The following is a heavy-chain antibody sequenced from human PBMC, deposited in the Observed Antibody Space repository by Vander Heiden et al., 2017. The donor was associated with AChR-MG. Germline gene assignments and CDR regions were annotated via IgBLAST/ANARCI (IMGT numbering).Heavy chain of an antibody. D-gene: IGHD1-1*01. J-gene: IGHJ4*02. Sequence: ELQLVESGGGLVQPGGSLRLSCAVSGFTVSSNYMSWVRQAPGKGLEWVSVIYSGNSTFYADSVKGRFTISRDNSKNTLYLQMNSLRAEDTAVYYCAKARGVLATGFFDYWGQGTLVTVSS. CDR1: GFTVSSNY. CDR3: AKARGVLATGFFDY. V-gene: IGHV3-66*01. CDR2: IYSGNST.